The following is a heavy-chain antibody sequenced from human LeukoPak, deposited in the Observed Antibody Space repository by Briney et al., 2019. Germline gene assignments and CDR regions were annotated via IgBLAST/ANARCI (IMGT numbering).Heavy chain of an antibody. CDR1: GGSFSGYY. V-gene: IGHV4-34*01. CDR3: ARGRYDYVWGSYRYTGRYYFDY. J-gene: IGHJ4*02. CDR2: INHSGST. Sequence: SETLSLTCAVYGGSFSGYYWSWIRQPPGKGLEWLGEINHSGSTNYNPSLKSRVTISVDTSKNQFSLKLSSVTAADTAVYYCARGRYDYVWGSYRYTGRYYFDYWGQGTLVTVSS. D-gene: IGHD3-16*02.